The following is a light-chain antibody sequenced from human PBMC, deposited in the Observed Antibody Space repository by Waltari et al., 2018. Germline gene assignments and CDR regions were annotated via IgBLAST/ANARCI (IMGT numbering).Light chain of an antibody. Sequence: QFVLTQPPSASATPGQRITISCSGSRSNLGTNSVDWTQHFPGRAPKPPIYGDNKRPSGVPDRFSGSKSGTSASLAISGLQSADEADYYCAAWSDSQDDLYVFGTGTKVTVL. J-gene: IGLJ1*01. CDR1: RSNLGTNS. CDR2: GDN. V-gene: IGLV1-44*01. CDR3: AAWSDSQDDLYV.